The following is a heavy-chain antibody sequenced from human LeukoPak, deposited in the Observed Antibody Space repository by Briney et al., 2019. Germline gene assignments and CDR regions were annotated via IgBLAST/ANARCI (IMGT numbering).Heavy chain of an antibody. CDR3: ARGTVPSYYYYYMDV. J-gene: IGHJ6*03. Sequence: ASVKVSCKASGYTFTSYDINWVRQATGQGLEWMGWMNPNSGNTGYAQKFQGRVTITRNTSISTAYMELSSLRSEDTAVYYCARGTVPSYYYYYMDVWGKGTTVTVSS. D-gene: IGHD4-17*01. V-gene: IGHV1-8*03. CDR1: GYTFTSYD. CDR2: MNPNSGNT.